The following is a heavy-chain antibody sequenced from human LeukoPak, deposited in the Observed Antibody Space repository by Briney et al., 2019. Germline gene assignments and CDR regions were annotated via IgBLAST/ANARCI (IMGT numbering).Heavy chain of an antibody. Sequence: ASVKVSCKASGYTFTAYDINWVRQATGQGLEWMGWMNPNSGNTGYAQKFQGSVTITRNTSISTAYMDFSNLRPEDTAVYYCARGKAGDSGDHRAFDIWGQGTMVTVSS. CDR2: MNPNSGNT. CDR3: ARGKAGDSGDHRAFDI. J-gene: IGHJ3*02. D-gene: IGHD2-15*01. CDR1: GYTFTAYD. V-gene: IGHV1-8*01.